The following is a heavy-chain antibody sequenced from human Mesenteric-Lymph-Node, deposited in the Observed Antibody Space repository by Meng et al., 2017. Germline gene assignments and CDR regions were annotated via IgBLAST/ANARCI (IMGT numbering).Heavy chain of an antibody. CDR1: GGSFSGYD. V-gene: IGHV4-34*01. J-gene: IGHJ4*02. CDR2: INHSGST. CDR3: ASARGYSYGYDASSPVDD. Sequence: GSALLYPSDTLSLTCAVYGGSFSGYDWSWIRQPPGKGLEWIGEINHSGSTNYNPSLKSRVTISVDTSKNQFSLKLSSVTAADTAVYYCASARGYSYGYDASSPVDDWGQGTLVTVSS. D-gene: IGHD5-18*01.